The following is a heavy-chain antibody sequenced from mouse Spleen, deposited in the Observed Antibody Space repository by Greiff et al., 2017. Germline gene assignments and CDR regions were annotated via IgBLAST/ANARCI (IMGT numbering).Heavy chain of an antibody. CDR1: GYSFTDYN. J-gene: IGHJ2*01. CDR2: INPNYGTT. Sequence: EVKLMESGPELVKPGASVKISCKASGYSFTDYNMNWVKQSNGKSLEWIGVINPNYGTTSYNQKFKGKATLTVDQSSSTAYMQLNSLTSEDSAVYYCEVITTVVAPYFDYWGQGTTLTVSS. D-gene: IGHD1-1*01. CDR3: EVITTVVAPYFDY. V-gene: IGHV1-39*01.